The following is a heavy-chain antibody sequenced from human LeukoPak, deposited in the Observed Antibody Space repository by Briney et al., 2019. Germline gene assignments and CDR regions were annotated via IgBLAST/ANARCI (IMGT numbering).Heavy chain of an antibody. CDR3: ARGLSYYDSSGYFDY. D-gene: IGHD3-22*01. CDR2: INAGNGNT. J-gene: IGHJ4*02. CDR1: GYTFTSYG. Sequence: GASVKVSCKASGYTFTSYGISWVRQAPGQRLEWMGWINAGNGNTKYSQKFQGRVTITRDTSASTAYMELSSLRSEDTAVYYCARGLSYYDSSGYFDYWGQGTLVTVSS. V-gene: IGHV1-3*01.